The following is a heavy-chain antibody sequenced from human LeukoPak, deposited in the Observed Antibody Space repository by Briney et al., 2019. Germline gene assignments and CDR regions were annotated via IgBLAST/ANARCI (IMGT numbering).Heavy chain of an antibody. CDR2: FDPEDGET. CDR3: ATAPLTGTTLRYYYYGMDV. V-gene: IGHV1-24*01. D-gene: IGHD1-20*01. CDR1: GYTLPELS. Sequence: ASVKFSCKVSGYTLPELSMHWVRQAPGKGLGGMGGFDPEDGETIYAQKFQGRVTMTEDTSTDTAYMELSSLRSEDTAVYYCATAPLTGTTLRYYYYGMDVWGQGTTVTVSS. J-gene: IGHJ6*02.